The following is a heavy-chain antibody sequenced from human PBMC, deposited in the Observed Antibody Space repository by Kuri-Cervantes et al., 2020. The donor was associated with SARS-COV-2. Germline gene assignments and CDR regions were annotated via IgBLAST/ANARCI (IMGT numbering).Heavy chain of an antibody. V-gene: IGHV1-3*01. CDR2: INAGNGNT. D-gene: IGHD2-2*01. J-gene: IGHJ4*02. CDR3: ARTYCSSTSCSPVDY. Sequence: ASVKVSCKASGYTFTSYAMHWVRQAPGQRLEWMGWINAGNGNTKYSQKFQGRVTITRDTSTSTAYVELSSLRSEDTAVYYCARTYCSSTSCSPVDYWGQGTMVTVSS. CDR1: GYTFTSYA.